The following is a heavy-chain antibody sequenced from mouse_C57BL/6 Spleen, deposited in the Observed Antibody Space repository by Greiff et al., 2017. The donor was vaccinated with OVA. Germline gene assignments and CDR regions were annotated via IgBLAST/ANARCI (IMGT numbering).Heavy chain of an antibody. CDR2: IRSKSNNYAT. CDR3: VRRDFAY. J-gene: IGHJ2*01. CDR1: GFSFNTYA. V-gene: IGHV10-1*01. Sequence: EVKLMESGGGLVQPKGSLKLSCAASGFSFNTYAMNWVRQAPGKGLEWVARIRSKSNNYATYYAASVKARFTISRDDSESMLYLQINNLNTEATVMYYSVRRDFAYWGQGTTLTVSS.